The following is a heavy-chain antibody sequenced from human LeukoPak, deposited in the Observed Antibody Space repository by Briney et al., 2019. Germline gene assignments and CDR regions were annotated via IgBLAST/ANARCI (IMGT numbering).Heavy chain of an antibody. CDR3: ARLGDYSSSPYYSDY. CDR2: IYPGDSDT. D-gene: IGHD6-6*01. V-gene: IGHV5-51*01. J-gene: IGHJ4*02. Sequence: GESLKISCKGSGYSFTSYWIGWVRQMPGKGLEWMGIIYPGDSDTRYSSSFQGQVTISADKSISTAYLQWSSLKASDTAMYYCARLGDYSSSPYYSDYWGQGTLVTVSS. CDR1: GYSFTSYW.